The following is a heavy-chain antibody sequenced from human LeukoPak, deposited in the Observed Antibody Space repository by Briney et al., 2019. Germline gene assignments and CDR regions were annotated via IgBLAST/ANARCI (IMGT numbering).Heavy chain of an antibody. V-gene: IGHV3-53*01. CDR2: IYSGGGT. J-gene: IGHJ3*01. D-gene: IGHD2-15*01. CDR1: GFTVSLNY. Sequence: AGGSLRLSCAASGFTVSLNYITWVRQAPGKGLEWVSVIYSGGGTYYAGSVKGRFTISRDNSKNTVFLQMNSLRPEDTAVYYCARGWVVASGAFDFWGQGTTVTVSS. CDR3: ARGWVVASGAFDF.